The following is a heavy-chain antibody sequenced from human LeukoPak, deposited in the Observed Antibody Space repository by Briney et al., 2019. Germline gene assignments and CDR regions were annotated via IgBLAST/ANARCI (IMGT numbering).Heavy chain of an antibody. D-gene: IGHD1-26*01. CDR2: VGDSGGAT. Sequence: GGSLRLSCVTSGFTFSTHDMSWVRQAPGKGLDWVSSVGDSGGATNYADSVKGRFIISRDNSKNTLFLQMNSLRAEDTAVYYCARGIVAFDYWGQGTLVTVSS. CDR1: GFTFSTHD. J-gene: IGHJ4*02. CDR3: ARGIVAFDY. V-gene: IGHV3-23*01.